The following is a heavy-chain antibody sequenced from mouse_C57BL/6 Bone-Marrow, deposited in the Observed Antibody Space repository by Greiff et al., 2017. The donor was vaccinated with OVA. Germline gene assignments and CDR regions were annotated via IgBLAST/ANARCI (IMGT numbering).Heavy chain of an antibody. J-gene: IGHJ2*01. V-gene: IGHV1-72*01. Sequence: VQLQQPGAELVKPGASVKLSCTASGYPFTSYCLHWLKPTPGRGLAWIGRIDPNSGGTKSHEKFKSTATLTVDKPSSTAYMQLSSLTSEDSAVYYCARGFDYWGQGTTLTVSS. CDR3: ARGFDY. CDR1: GYPFTSYC. CDR2: IDPNSGGT.